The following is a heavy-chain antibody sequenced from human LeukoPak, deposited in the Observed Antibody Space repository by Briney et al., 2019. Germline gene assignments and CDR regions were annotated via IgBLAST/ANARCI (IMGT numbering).Heavy chain of an antibody. CDR3: ARRGDYVDY. J-gene: IGHJ4*02. CDR2: IYTSGST. Sequence: PSETLSLTCTVSAGSISSFYWSWIRQPAGKGLEWIGRIYTSGSTNYNPSLNSRLTMSVDTSKNQFSLKLSSVTAADTAVCYCARRGDYVDYWGQGVLVIVSS. V-gene: IGHV4-4*07. CDR1: AGSISSFY.